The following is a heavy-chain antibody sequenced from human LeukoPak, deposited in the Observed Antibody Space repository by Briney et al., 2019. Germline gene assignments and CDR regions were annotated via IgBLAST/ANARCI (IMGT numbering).Heavy chain of an antibody. CDR3: ARGSWDMSFDY. CDR2: IYYSGST. V-gene: IGHV4-59*01. D-gene: IGHD1-26*01. Sequence: PSETLSLTCTVSGGSMSSYYWSWIRQPTGKALEWIGNIYYSGSTNYNPSLKSRVTISVDTSKKQFSLKVSSVTAADTAVYYCARGSWDMSFDYWGQGILVTVSS. J-gene: IGHJ4*02. CDR1: GGSMSSYY.